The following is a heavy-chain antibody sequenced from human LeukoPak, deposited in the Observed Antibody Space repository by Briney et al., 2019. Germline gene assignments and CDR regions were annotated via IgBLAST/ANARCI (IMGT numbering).Heavy chain of an antibody. CDR2: IKVDGSEI. Sequence: GGSLRLSCAASGFTFSMYWMRWVRQAPGKGAEWVANIKVDGSEIYYVDSVKGRFTISRDNAKNSLYLQMNSLRAEDTAVYYCTRDRQGPRLYEMDIWGQGTTVTVSS. CDR1: GFTFSMYW. V-gene: IGHV3-7*01. CDR3: TRDRQGPRLYEMDI. J-gene: IGHJ6*02. D-gene: IGHD2-8*01.